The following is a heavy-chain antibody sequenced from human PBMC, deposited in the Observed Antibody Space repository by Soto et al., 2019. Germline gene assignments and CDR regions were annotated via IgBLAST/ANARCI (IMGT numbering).Heavy chain of an antibody. J-gene: IGHJ6*02. Sequence: ASVKVSCKASGYTFTGYYMHWARQAPGQGLEWMGWINPNSGGTNYAQKFQGRVTMTRDTSISTAYMELSRLRSDDTAVYYCARRIAVALTSLYYYYGMDVWGQGTTVTVSS. CDR2: INPNSGGT. CDR1: GYTFTGYY. V-gene: IGHV1-2*02. D-gene: IGHD6-19*01. CDR3: ARRIAVALTSLYYYYGMDV.